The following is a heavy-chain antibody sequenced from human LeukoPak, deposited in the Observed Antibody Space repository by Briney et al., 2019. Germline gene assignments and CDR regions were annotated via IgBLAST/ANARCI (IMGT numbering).Heavy chain of an antibody. J-gene: IGHJ6*02. CDR1: GFTFNTYD. Sequence: GGSLRLSCAASGFTFNTYDMHWVRQVTGKGLQWVSAIRAEGDTYYLDPVKGRFTISRDNAKNALYLQMNSLTAGDTAVYYCARDFRGCMDVWGQGTTVTVSS. CDR2: IRAEGDT. D-gene: IGHD3-10*01. CDR3: ARDFRGCMDV. V-gene: IGHV3-13*04.